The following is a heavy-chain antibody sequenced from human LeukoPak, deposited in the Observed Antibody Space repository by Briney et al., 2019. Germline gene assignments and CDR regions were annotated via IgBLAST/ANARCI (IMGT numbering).Heavy chain of an antibody. CDR2: IITGATTS. CDR3: VKGLTARFN. Sequence: GGSLRLSCAASGFTFSSFAMAWVRQAPGKGLEWVSTIITGATTSYYAVSVKGRFTVSRDNSKDTLYVQMNSLRVEDTSVYYCVKGLTARFNWGQGTLVTVSS. CDR1: GFTFSSFA. D-gene: IGHD3-16*01. V-gene: IGHV3-23*01. J-gene: IGHJ4*02.